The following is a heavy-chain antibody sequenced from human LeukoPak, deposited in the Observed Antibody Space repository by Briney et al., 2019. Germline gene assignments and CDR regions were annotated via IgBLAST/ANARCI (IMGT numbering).Heavy chain of an antibody. CDR1: GGSVSSYY. V-gene: IGHV4-59*02. CDR2: IYYSGST. J-gene: IGHJ5*02. Sequence: SETLSLTCTVSGGSVSSYYWSWIRQPPGKGLEWIGYIYYSGSTNYNPSLKSRVTISVDTSKNQFSLKLSSVTAADTAVYYCAREIQDFWSGYGIDPWGQGTLVTVSS. D-gene: IGHD3-3*01. CDR3: AREIQDFWSGYGIDP.